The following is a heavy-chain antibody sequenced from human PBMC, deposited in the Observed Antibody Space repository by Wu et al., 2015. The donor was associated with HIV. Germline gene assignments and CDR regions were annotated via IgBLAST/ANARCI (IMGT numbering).Heavy chain of an antibody. D-gene: IGHD3-10*01. CDR1: GYTFTGYY. CDR3: ARDLTMVRGASPDYYYYYYMDV. Sequence: QVQLVQSGAEVKKPGASVKVSCKASGYTFTGYYMHWVRQAPGQGLEWMGWINPNSGGTNYAQKFQGRVTMTRDTSISTAYMELSRLRSDDTAVYYCARDLTMVRGASPDYYYYYYMDVWGKGTTVTVSS. V-gene: IGHV1-2*02. J-gene: IGHJ6*03. CDR2: INPNSGGT.